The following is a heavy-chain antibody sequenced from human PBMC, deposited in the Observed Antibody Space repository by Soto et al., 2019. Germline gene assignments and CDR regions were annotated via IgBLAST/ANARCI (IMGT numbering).Heavy chain of an antibody. CDR1: GGSFSGYF. CDR3: SRGRDAYKMGNY. D-gene: IGHD3-16*01. J-gene: IGHJ4*02. V-gene: IGHV4-34*02. Sequence: QVQLQQWGAGLLKPSETLSLTCAVYGGSFSGYFWSWIRQPPGKGPEWIGEIDHSGNINYNPSLKNRATISVDTSKNQFSLKLNSLTAADTAVYYCSRGRDAYKMGNYWGQGTLVTVSS. CDR2: IDHSGNI.